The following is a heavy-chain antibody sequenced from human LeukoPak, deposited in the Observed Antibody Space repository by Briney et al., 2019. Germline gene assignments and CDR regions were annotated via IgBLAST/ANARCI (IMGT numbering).Heavy chain of an antibody. CDR2: IYYSGST. CDR3: ARKPDYDFWSGYRAGSGAFDI. Sequence: SETLSLTCTVSGGSISSSSYYWGWIRQPPGKGLEWIGSIYYSGSTYYNPSLKSRVTISVDTSKNQFYLKLSSVTAADTAVYYCARKPDYDFWSGYRAGSGAFDIWGQGTMVTVSS. J-gene: IGHJ3*02. CDR1: GGSISSSSYY. V-gene: IGHV4-39*01. D-gene: IGHD3-3*01.